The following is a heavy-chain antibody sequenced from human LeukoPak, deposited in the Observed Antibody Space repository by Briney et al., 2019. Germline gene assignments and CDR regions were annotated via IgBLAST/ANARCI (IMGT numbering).Heavy chain of an antibody. Sequence: GGSLRLSCAASGFPFSSYWMSWVRQAPGKGLEWVANIKQDGSDKYYVDSVKGRFTISRDNAKNSLYLQLNSLRADDTAVYFCARDPGGSAWGAFDVWGRGTMVTVSS. CDR1: GFPFSSYW. CDR3: ARDPGGSAWGAFDV. J-gene: IGHJ3*01. CDR2: IKQDGSDK. D-gene: IGHD7-27*01. V-gene: IGHV3-7*01.